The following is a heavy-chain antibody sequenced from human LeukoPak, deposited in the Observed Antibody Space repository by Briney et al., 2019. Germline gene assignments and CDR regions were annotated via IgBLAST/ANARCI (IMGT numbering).Heavy chain of an antibody. D-gene: IGHD4-17*01. V-gene: IGHV3-23*01. CDR2: ISGSGGRT. CDR1: GFTFSSYA. J-gene: IGHJ6*02. CDR3: AKHQKISGASFRDV. Sequence: HTGGSLRLSCAASGFTFSSYAMSWVRQAPGKGLEWVSTISGSGGRTYYTDSVKGRFTISRDNSKNTLLLQMNSLRVKDTAIYYGAKHQKISGASFRDVGAQGPRVTVS.